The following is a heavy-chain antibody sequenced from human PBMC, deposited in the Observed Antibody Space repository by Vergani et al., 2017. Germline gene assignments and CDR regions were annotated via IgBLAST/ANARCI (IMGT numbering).Heavy chain of an antibody. J-gene: IGHJ6*02. V-gene: IGHV4-59*01. CDR1: GGSISSYY. CDR2: IYYSGST. CDR3: ARWGAAGYLGYYYGMDV. Sequence: QVQLQESVPGLVKPSETLSLTCTVSGGSISSYYWSWIRQPPGKGLEWIGYIYYSGSTNYNPSLKSRVTISVDTSKNQFSLKLSSVTAADTAVYYCARWGAAGYLGYYYGMDVWGQGTTVTVSS. D-gene: IGHD6-13*01.